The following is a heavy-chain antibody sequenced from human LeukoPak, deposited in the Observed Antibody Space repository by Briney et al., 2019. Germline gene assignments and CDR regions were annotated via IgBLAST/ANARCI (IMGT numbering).Heavy chain of an antibody. V-gene: IGHV4-34*01. CDR1: GGSFSGYY. D-gene: IGHD5-18*01. CDR3: ARVVGGYSYGGVDY. Sequence: SETLSLTCAVYGGSFSGYYWSWIRQPPGKGLEWIGEINHSGSTNYNPSLKSRVTISVDTSKNQFSLKLSSVTAADTAVYYCARVVGGYSYGGVDYWGQGTLVTVSS. CDR2: INHSGST. J-gene: IGHJ4*02.